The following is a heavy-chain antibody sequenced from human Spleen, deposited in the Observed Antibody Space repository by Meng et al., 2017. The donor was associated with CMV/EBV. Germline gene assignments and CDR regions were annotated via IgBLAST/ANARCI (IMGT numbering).Heavy chain of an antibody. CDR2: IHYSGTT. CDR3: ATLDSSGAFFDY. D-gene: IGHD3-22*01. Sequence: SETLSLTCTVSGASISSSTYYWGWIRQPPGKGLEWIGSIHYSGTTFQKPSLKGRVTISADTSKNQFSLRLTSVTAADTAVYYCATLDSSGAFFDYWGQGTLVTVSS. V-gene: IGHV4-39*01. CDR1: GASISSSTYY. J-gene: IGHJ4*02.